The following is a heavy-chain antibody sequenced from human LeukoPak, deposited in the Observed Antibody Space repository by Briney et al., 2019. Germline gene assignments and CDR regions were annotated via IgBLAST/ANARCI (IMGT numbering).Heavy chain of an antibody. V-gene: IGHV4-59*08. CDR2: IYYSGST. J-gene: IGHJ4*02. CDR3: ASFGRRDGYNPYYFDY. Sequence: PSETLSLTCTVSGGSISSYYWNWIRQPPGKGLEWIGYIYYSGSTNYNPSLKSRVTISVDTSKNQFSLKLSSVTAADTAVYYCASFGRRDGYNPYYFDYWGQGSLVTVSS. D-gene: IGHD5-24*01. CDR1: GGSISSYY.